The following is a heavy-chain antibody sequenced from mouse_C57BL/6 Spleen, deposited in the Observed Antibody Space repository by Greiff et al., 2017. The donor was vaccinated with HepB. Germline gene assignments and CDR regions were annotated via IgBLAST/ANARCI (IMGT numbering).Heavy chain of an antibody. CDR1: GYTFTSYW. J-gene: IGHJ2*01. D-gene: IGHD2-4*01. CDR2: IEPSDSYT. Sequence: QVQLQQPGAELVRPGTSVKLSCKASGYTFTSYWMHWVKQRPGQGLEWIGVIEPSDSYTNYNQKFKGKATLTVDTSSSTAYMQLSSLTSEDSAVYYCARGGGITFDYWGQGTTLTVSS. V-gene: IGHV1-59*01. CDR3: ARGGGITFDY.